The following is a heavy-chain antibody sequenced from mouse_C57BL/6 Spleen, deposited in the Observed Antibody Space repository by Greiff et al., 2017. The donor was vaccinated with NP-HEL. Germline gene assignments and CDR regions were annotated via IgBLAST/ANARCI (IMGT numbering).Heavy chain of an antibody. J-gene: IGHJ3*01. CDR1: GYTFTSYW. V-gene: IGHV1-69*01. Sequence: QVQLKQPGAELVMPGASVKLSCKASGYTFTSYWMHWVKQRPGQGLEWIGEIDPSDSYTNYNQKFKGKSTLTVDKSSSTAYMQLSSLTSEDSAVYYCARSNDGYYAAWFAYWGQGTLVTVPA. CDR2: IDPSDSYT. CDR3: ARSNDGYYAAWFAY. D-gene: IGHD2-3*01.